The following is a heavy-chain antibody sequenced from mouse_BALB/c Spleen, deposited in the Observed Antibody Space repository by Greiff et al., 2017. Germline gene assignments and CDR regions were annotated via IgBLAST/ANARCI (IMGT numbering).Heavy chain of an antibody. CDR2: ISSGGGST. V-gene: IGHV5-12-1*01. CDR1: GFAFSSYD. CDR3: ARHYYGPFAY. D-gene: IGHD1-2*01. Sequence: EVQLVESGGGLVKPGGSLKLSCAASGFAFSSYDMSWVRQTPEKRLEWVAYISSGGGSTYYPDTVKGRFTISRDNAKNTLYLQMSSLKSEDTAMYYCARHYYGPFAYWGQGTLVTVSA. J-gene: IGHJ3*01.